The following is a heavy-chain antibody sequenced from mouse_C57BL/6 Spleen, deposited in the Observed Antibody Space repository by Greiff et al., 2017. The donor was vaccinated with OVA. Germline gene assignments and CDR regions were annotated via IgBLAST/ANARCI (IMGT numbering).Heavy chain of an antibody. Sequence: VKLQQPGAELVRPGSSVKLSCKASGYTFTSYWMDWVKQRPGQGLEWIGNIYPSDSETHYNQKFKDKATLTVDKSSSTAYMQLSSLTSEDSAVYYCARRGYYYGSSSAWFAYWGQGTLVTVSA. CDR3: ARRGYYYGSSSAWFAY. CDR1: GYTFTSYW. CDR2: IYPSDSET. D-gene: IGHD1-1*01. V-gene: IGHV1-61*01. J-gene: IGHJ3*01.